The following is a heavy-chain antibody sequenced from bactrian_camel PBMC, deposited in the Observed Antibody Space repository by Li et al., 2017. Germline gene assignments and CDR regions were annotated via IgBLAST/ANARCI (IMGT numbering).Heavy chain of an antibody. V-gene: IGHV3S28*01. Sequence: QLVESGGGSVQAGRSLRLSCTASGFRYNYGCMGWFRQAPGKEREGVAQIFTDGSSSHYADSVKGRLTISRDNVENTMYLQMDNLKPEDTGMYYCVAAPPVRVCTVPIVPGNFGRWGQGTQVTVS. D-gene: IGHD7*01. CDR3: VAAPPVRVCTVPIVPGNFGR. CDR1: GFRYNYGC. J-gene: IGHJ6*01. CDR2: IFTDGSSS.